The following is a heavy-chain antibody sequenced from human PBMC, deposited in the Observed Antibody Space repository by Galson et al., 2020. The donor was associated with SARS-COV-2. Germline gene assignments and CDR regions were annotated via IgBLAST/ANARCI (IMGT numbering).Heavy chain of an antibody. J-gene: IGHJ6*02. CDR3: ARDPQLDV. Sequence: ASVKVSCKASGYTFTSYYLHWVRQAPGEGLEWMGIINPSAGITNYAQKFQGRVTMTRDTSTSTVYMELSSLRSEDTAMYYCARDPQLDVWGQGTTVTVSS. CDR1: GYTFTSYY. V-gene: IGHV1-46*01. CDR2: INPSAGIT. D-gene: IGHD2-2*01.